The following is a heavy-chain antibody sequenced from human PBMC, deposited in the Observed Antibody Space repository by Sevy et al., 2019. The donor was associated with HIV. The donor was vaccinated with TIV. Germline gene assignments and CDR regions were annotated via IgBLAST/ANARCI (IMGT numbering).Heavy chain of an antibody. V-gene: IGHV3-11*01. CDR3: ARVRYNYGSYYFDY. D-gene: IGHD5-18*01. Sequence: GGSLRLSCVVSTFTFSDYYMTWIRQAPGKGLEWISHISSGGTITSHAHSVKGRFTISRDNAKNSLYLQMHSLRAEDTAVYYCARVRYNYGSYYFDYWGQGTLVTVSS. J-gene: IGHJ4*02. CDR2: ISSGGTIT. CDR1: TFTFSDYY.